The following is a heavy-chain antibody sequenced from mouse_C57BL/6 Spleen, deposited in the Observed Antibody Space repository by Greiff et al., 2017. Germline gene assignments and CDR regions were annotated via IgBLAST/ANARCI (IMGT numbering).Heavy chain of an antibody. D-gene: IGHD1-1*02. Sequence: VQLQQPGAELVRPGSSVTLSCKASGYTFTSYWMHWVKQRPIQGLEWIGNIDPSDSETHYNQKFKDKATLTVDKSSSTAYMQLSSLTSEDSAVYYCAREGWGAMDYWGQGTSVTVSS. V-gene: IGHV1-52*01. CDR1: GYTFTSYW. J-gene: IGHJ4*01. CDR3: AREGWGAMDY. CDR2: IDPSDSET.